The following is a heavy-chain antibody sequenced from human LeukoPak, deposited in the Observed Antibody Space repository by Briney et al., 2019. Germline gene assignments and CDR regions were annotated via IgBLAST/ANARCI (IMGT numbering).Heavy chain of an antibody. Sequence: PSGTLSLTCAVSGGSISSSNWWSWVRQPPGQGLEWIGYIYYSGSTNYNPSLKSRVTISVDTSKNQFSLKLSSVTAADTAVYYCARGSYYDILTGSRGGLFDPWGQGTLVTVSS. CDR1: GGSISSSNW. V-gene: IGHV4-4*02. D-gene: IGHD3-9*01. CDR2: IYYSGST. J-gene: IGHJ5*02. CDR3: ARGSYYDILTGSRGGLFDP.